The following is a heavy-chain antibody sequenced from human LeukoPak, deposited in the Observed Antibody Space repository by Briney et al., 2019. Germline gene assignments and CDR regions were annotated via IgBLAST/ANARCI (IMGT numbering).Heavy chain of an antibody. CDR3: ARGPYTNGHYFDY. CDR1: GFTFSSYG. J-gene: IGHJ4*02. CDR2: ISYDGSSK. D-gene: IGHD6-19*01. V-gene: IGHV3-30*03. Sequence: GGSLRLSCAASGFTFSSYGMHWVRQAPGKGLEWVAVISYDGSSKYYADSVKGRFTISRDNARNSLYLQMNSLRAEDTAVYYCARGPYTNGHYFDYWGQGTLATVSS.